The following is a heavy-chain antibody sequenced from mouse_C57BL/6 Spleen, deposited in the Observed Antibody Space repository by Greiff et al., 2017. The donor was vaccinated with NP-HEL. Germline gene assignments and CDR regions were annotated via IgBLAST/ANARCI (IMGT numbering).Heavy chain of an antibody. CDR3: ARGVYYYGFDY. V-gene: IGHV1-53*01. D-gene: IGHD1-1*01. Sequence: QVQLQQSGTELVKPGASVKLSCKASGYTFTSYWMHWVKQRPGQGLEWIGNINPSNGGTNYNEKFKRKATLTVDKSSSTAYMQLSSLTSDDSAVYYCARGVYYYGFDYWGQGTTLTVSS. CDR2: INPSNGGT. CDR1: GYTFTSYW. J-gene: IGHJ2*01.